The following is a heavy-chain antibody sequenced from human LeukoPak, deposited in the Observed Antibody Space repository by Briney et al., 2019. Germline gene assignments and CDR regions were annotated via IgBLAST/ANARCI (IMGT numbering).Heavy chain of an antibody. CDR1: GGSISSSSYY. V-gene: IGHV4-39*01. Sequence: SETLSLTCTVSGGSISSSSYYWGWIRQPPGKGLEWIGSIYYSGSTYYNPSLKSRVTISVDTSKNQFSLKLSSVTAADTAVYYCAGTVDSSGSDYWGQGTLVTVSS. CDR3: AGTVDSSGSDY. CDR2: IYYSGST. J-gene: IGHJ4*02. D-gene: IGHD6-19*01.